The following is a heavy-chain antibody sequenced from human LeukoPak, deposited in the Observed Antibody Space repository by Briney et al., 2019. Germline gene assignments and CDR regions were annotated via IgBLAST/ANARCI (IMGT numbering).Heavy chain of an antibody. CDR2: THSSGAT. J-gene: IGHJ4*02. D-gene: IGHD2-2*02. CDR1: GGSLSGNY. CDR3: ARKFCTSDSCNRGYFGY. V-gene: IGHV4-59*08. Sequence: SETLSLTCTVSGGSLSGNYWTWIRPPAGKGLGWNGYTHSSGATNYTPPLKSRVTVAVDTSNIQFSLQLRSVTAADTAIYFCARKFCTSDSCNRGYFGYWGQGTLVTVSS.